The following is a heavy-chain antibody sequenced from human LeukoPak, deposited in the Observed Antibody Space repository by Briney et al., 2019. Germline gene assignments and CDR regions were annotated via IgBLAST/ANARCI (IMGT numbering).Heavy chain of an antibody. CDR2: IIPIFGTA. J-gene: IGHJ5*02. CDR3: ARDTGHDFWSGHRPWVWFDP. CDR1: GGTFSSYA. D-gene: IGHD3-3*01. V-gene: IGHV1-69*13. Sequence: GASVKVSCKASGGTFSSYAISWVRQAPGQGLEWMGGIIPIFGTANYAQKFQGRVTITADESTSTAYMELSSLRSEDTAVYYCARDTGHDFWSGHRPWVWFDPWGQGTLVTVSS.